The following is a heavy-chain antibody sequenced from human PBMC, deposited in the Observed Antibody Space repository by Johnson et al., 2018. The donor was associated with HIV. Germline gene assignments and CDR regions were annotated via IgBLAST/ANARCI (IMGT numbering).Heavy chain of an antibody. CDR2: ISYDGSNN. CDR3: TRDRIQIWSYVGTFDT. Sequence: QVQLVESGGGVVQPGRSLRLSCAASGFTFSSYAMHWVRQAPGKGLEWVAVISYDGSNNYYADSVKGRVTISRDNSKNTVYLQMSSLKPEDTAVYYCTRDRIQIWSYVGTFDTWGPGALVTVSS. J-gene: IGHJ3*02. V-gene: IGHV3-30*04. D-gene: IGHD5-18*01. CDR1: GFTFSSYA.